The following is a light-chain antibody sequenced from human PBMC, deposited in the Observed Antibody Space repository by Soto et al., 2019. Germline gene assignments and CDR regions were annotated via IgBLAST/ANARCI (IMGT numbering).Light chain of an antibody. V-gene: IGKV3-11*01. J-gene: IGKJ1*01. CDR3: QQHSHWPPWT. CDR2: AAS. CDR1: QNVRAF. Sequence: EVVLTHSPATLSLSPWELATLSCWASQNVRAFLDWYQQKPGQAPRLLIYAASNRATGIPDRFSGSGSGTDFTLNISSLEPEDFAIYYCQQHSHWPPWTFGQGTKVDIK.